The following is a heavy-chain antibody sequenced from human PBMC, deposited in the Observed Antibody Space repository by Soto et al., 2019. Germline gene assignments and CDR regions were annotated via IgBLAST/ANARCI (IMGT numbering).Heavy chain of an antibody. CDR3: ARNSRSGWYDYYYGMDV. V-gene: IGHV4-39*01. Sequence: ESLSLTGPVSGASISSSSYYWGWIRQPPGKGLEWIGSIYYSGSTYYNPPLKSRVTISVDTSKNQFSLKMSSVTAADTAVYYCARNSRSGWYDYYYGMDVWGQGTTVTVS. D-gene: IGHD6-19*01. CDR1: GASISSSSYY. CDR2: IYYSGST. J-gene: IGHJ6*02.